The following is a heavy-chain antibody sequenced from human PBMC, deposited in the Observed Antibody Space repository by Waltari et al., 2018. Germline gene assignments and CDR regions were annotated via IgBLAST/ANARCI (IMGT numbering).Heavy chain of an antibody. CDR3: ARSLEFNPH. D-gene: IGHD3-3*01. Sequence: EVQLLESGGGLVQPGGSLRLSCAASGFTFTGYAMTWVRQAPGKGLEWVSSVTGSGGTTYYADSVKGRLTISRDNAKNTRYLQMNSLRAEDTAVYYCARSLEFNPHGGQGTLVTVSS. CDR2: VTGSGGTT. J-gene: IGHJ4*02. CDR1: GFTFTGYA. V-gene: IGHV3-23*01.